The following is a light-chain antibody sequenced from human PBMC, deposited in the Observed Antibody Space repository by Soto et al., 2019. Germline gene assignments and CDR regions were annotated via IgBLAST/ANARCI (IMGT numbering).Light chain of an antibody. CDR1: SSNIGAGYD. CDR2: GKN. CDR3: QSYDAGLSGV. Sequence: QSVLTQPPSVSGAPGQTVTISCTGSSSNIGAGYDVHWYQRVSGTAPKLLIYGKNNRPSGVPDRFSGSKSGTSASLVITGIQTEDEADYFCQSYDAGLSGVFGGGTKLTVL. J-gene: IGLJ3*02. V-gene: IGLV1-40*01.